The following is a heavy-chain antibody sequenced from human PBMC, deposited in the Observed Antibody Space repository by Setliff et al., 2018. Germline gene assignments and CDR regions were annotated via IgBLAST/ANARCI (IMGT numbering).Heavy chain of an antibody. Sequence: SETLSLTCTASGGSFSSSNYYWGWIRQPPGKGLEWIGYIYYTGSTYYNPSLKSRVTISVDTSKNQFSLKLNSVTAADMAVYYCAREQWLDPPGYYYMDVWAKGTTVTVSS. D-gene: IGHD6-19*01. CDR1: GGSFSSSNYY. V-gene: IGHV4-39*07. J-gene: IGHJ6*03. CDR2: IYYTGST. CDR3: AREQWLDPPGYYYMDV.